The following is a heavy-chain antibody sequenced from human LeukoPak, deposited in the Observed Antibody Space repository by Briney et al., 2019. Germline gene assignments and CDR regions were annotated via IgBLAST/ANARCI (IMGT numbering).Heavy chain of an antibody. CDR1: GFTFSSYA. Sequence: GGSLRLSCAASGFTFSSYAMSWVRQAPGKGLEWVSAISGSGGSTYYADSVKGRFTISRDNSKNTLYLQMNSLRAEGTAVYYCAKDLLVEVGATGYWGQGTLVTVSS. CDR3: AKDLLVEVGATGY. J-gene: IGHJ4*02. D-gene: IGHD1-26*01. V-gene: IGHV3-23*01. CDR2: ISGSGGST.